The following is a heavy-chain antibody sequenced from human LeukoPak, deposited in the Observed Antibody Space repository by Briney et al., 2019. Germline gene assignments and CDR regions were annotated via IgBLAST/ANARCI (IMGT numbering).Heavy chain of an antibody. CDR3: AKDIGYYDSSPQAFDI. V-gene: IGHV3-30*18. D-gene: IGHD3-22*01. CDR1: GFTFNTYW. CDR2: ISYDGSNK. Sequence: GGSLRLSCAASGFTFNTYWMTWVRQAPGRGLEWVAVISYDGSNKYYADSVKGRFTISRDNSKNTLYLQMNSLRAEDTAVYYCAKDIGYYDSSPQAFDIWGQGTMVTVSS. J-gene: IGHJ3*02.